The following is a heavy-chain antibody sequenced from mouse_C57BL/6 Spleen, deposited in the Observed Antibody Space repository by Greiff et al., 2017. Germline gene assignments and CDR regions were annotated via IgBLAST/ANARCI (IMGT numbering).Heavy chain of an antibody. J-gene: IGHJ2*01. CDR3: ARDYYSNYGYYFDY. V-gene: IGHV3-6*01. CDR2: ISYDGSN. D-gene: IGHD2-5*01. CDR1: GYSITSGYY. Sequence: EVQLQESGPGLVKPSQSLSLTCSVTGYSITSGYYWNWIRQFPGNKLEWMGYISYDGSNNYNPSLKNRISITRDTSKNQFFLKLNSVTTEDTATYYCARDYYSNYGYYFDYWGQGTTLTVSS.